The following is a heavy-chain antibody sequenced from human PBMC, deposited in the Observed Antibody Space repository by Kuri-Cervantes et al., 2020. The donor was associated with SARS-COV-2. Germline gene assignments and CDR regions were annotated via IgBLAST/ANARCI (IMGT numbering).Heavy chain of an antibody. CDR1: GGSISSYY. V-gene: IGHV4-59*01. D-gene: IGHD6-19*01. CDR2: IYYNGNG. J-gene: IGHJ6*02. Sequence: ESLKISCTVSGGSISSYYWTWVRQPPGKGLEFIGYIYYNGNGYNPSLESRVTMSLDTSRNQFSLRLTSVTPADTAVYYCAREGSGWYGEDYYYYGMDVWGQGTTVTVSS. CDR3: AREGSGWYGEDYYYYGMDV.